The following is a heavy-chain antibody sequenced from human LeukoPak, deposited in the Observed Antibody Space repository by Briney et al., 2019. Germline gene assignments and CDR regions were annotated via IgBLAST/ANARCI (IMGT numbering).Heavy chain of an antibody. Sequence: ASVKVSCKASGYTFTSYYRHWVRQAPGQELEWMGIINPSGGSTSYAQKFQGRVTMTRDTSTSTVYMELSSLRSEDTAVYYCARDPGPGYSSSWYHFDYWGQGTLVTVSS. J-gene: IGHJ4*02. CDR3: ARDPGPGYSSSWYHFDY. CDR2: INPSGGST. CDR1: GYTFTSYY. V-gene: IGHV1-46*01. D-gene: IGHD6-13*01.